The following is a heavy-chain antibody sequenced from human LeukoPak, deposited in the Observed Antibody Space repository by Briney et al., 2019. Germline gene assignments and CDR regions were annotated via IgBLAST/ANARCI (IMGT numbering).Heavy chain of an antibody. J-gene: IGHJ4*02. CDR2: IYHSGST. Sequence: SETLSLTCAVYGGSFSGYYWSWIRQPPGKGLEWIGEIYHSGSTNYNPSLKSRVTISVDTSKNQFSLKLSSVTAADTAVYYCARGTTAQTHFDYWGQGTLVTVSS. V-gene: IGHV4-34*01. D-gene: IGHD4-17*01. CDR3: ARGTTAQTHFDY. CDR1: GGSFSGYY.